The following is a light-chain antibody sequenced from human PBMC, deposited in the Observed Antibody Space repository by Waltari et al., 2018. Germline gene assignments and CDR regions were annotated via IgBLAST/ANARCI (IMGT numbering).Light chain of an antibody. CDR2: DVS. J-gene: IGLJ2*01. CDR3: SSYISSSTLEL. CDR1: SSDVGGYNY. Sequence: QSALTQPASVSGSPGQSITISCTGTSSDVGGYNYVSWYQQHPGKAPKLMIYDVSNRPSRVSNRFSGSKSGNTASLTISGLQAEDEADYYCSSYISSSTLELFGGGTSLTVL. V-gene: IGLV2-14*03.